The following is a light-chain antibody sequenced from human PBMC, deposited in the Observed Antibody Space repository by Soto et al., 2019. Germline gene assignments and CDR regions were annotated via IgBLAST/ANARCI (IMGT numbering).Light chain of an antibody. V-gene: IGKV3-15*01. Sequence: EIVMTQSPATLSVSPGERATLSCRASQSVSSNLAWYQQKPGQAPRLLIYGASTRATGIPARFSGSGSGTAFTLTISSLQSEDFAVYYCQHRKTFGQGTKVEIK. CDR1: QSVSSN. CDR2: GAS. J-gene: IGKJ1*01. CDR3: QHRKT.